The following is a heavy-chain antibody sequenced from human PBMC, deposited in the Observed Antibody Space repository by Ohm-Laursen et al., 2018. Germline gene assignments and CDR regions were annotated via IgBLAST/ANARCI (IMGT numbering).Heavy chain of an antibody. CDR3: ARDPVRGLTDY. CDR1: GFTFSSYE. D-gene: IGHD3-16*01. CDR2: ISSSGSTI. Sequence: SLRLSCAASGFTFSSYEMNWVRQAPGKGLEWGSYISSSGSTIHYADSVKGRFTISRDNAKNSLYLQMNSLRAEDTAVYHCARDPVRGLTDYWGQGTLVTVSS. J-gene: IGHJ4*02. V-gene: IGHV3-48*03.